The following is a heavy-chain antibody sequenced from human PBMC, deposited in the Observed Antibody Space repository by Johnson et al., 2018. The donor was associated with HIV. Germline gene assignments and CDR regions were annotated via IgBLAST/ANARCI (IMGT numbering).Heavy chain of an antibody. J-gene: IGHJ3*02. Sequence: VQLVESGGGLVQPGRSLRLTCAASGFTFSSYWMSWVRQAPGKGLEWVANIKQDGSEKYYVDSVKGRFTISRDNAKNSLYLQMNSLRAEDTALYYCARGEYYYDSSGYSNTPDAFDIWGQGTMVTVSS. CDR1: GFTFSSYW. V-gene: IGHV3-7*05. D-gene: IGHD3-22*01. CDR3: ARGEYYYDSSGYSNTPDAFDI. CDR2: IKQDGSEK.